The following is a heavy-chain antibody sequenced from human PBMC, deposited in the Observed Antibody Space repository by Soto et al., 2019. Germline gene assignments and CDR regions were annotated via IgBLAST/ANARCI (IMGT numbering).Heavy chain of an antibody. J-gene: IGHJ4*02. D-gene: IGHD6-25*01. CDR1: GFAFSSYD. V-gene: IGHV3-30*18. Sequence: QMQLVESGGGVVQPGRSLRLSCAATGFAFSSYDIHWVRQGPGKGLEWMAKISYDGNTEDYADSVKGRFTISRDNSKKMLYLQMTSRRDDDTAVYYCVKDAAGALEYWGQGTVVTVSS. CDR3: VKDAAGALEY. CDR2: ISYDGNTE.